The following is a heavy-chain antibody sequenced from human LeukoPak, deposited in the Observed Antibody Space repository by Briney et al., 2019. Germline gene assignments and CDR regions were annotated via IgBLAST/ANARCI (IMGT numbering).Heavy chain of an antibody. J-gene: IGHJ3*02. Sequence: VASVKVPCKASGYTFTSYYMHWVRQAPGQWLEWMGIINPSGGSTSYAQKFQGRVTITADKSTSTAYMELSSLRSEDTAVYYCARGGNEGYCSGGSCLYIWGQGTMVTVSS. CDR3: ARGGNEGYCSGGSCLYI. CDR2: INPSGGST. V-gene: IGHV1-46*01. CDR1: GYTFTSYY. D-gene: IGHD2-15*01.